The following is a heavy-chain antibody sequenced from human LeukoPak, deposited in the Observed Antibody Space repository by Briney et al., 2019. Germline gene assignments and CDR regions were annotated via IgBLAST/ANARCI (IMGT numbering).Heavy chain of an antibody. CDR1: GFTFSSYA. V-gene: IGHV3-23*01. CDR2: ISGSGGST. CDR3: AKAHRYCSSTSCYTGMAEYFQH. J-gene: IGHJ1*01. Sequence: GGSLRLSCAASGFTFSSYAMSWVRQAPGKGLEWVSAISGSGGSTYYADSVKGRFTISRDNSKNTLYLQMNSLRAEDTAVYYCAKAHRYCSSTSCYTGMAEYFQHWGQGTLVTVSS. D-gene: IGHD2-2*02.